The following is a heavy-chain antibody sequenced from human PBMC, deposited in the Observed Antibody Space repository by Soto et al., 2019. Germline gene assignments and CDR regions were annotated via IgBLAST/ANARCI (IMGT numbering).Heavy chain of an antibody. CDR3: AKDGGAAGNGRYYFDY. Sequence: PGGSLRLSCAASGFTFDDYAMHWVRQAPGKGLEWVSGISWNSGSIGYADSVKGRFTISRDNAKNSLYLQMNSLRAEDTALYYCAKDGGAAGNGRYYFDYWGQGTLVTVSS. CDR2: ISWNSGSI. D-gene: IGHD6-13*01. V-gene: IGHV3-9*01. J-gene: IGHJ4*02. CDR1: GFTFDDYA.